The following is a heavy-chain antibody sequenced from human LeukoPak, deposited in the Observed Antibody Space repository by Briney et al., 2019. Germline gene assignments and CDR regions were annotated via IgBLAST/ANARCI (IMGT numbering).Heavy chain of an antibody. J-gene: IGHJ4*02. CDR1: GFSLSTRGAG. CDR2: IYWDDDK. CDR3: AHRRDYGDPGDYFDY. Sequence: SGPTLVKPTQTLTLTFTFSGFSLSTRGAGVGWIRQPPGKALEWLALIYWDDDKRYSQSLKSRLTITKDTSKNQVVLTMTNMDPVDTATYYCAHRRDYGDPGDYFDYWGQGTLVTVSS. D-gene: IGHD4-17*01. V-gene: IGHV2-5*02.